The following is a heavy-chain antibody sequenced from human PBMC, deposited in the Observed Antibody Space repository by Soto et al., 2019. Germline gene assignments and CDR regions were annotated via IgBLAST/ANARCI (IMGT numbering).Heavy chain of an antibody. CDR3: ARGIDGAGDYYYYGMDV. J-gene: IGHJ6*02. Sequence: QVQLVQSGAEVKKPGASVKVSCKASGYTFTSYGISWVRQAPGQGLEWMGWISAYNGNTNYAQKLQGRVTMTTDTSXSXAYMELRSLRSDDTAVYYCARGIDGAGDYYYYGMDVWGQGTTVTVSS. CDR2: ISAYNGNT. CDR1: GYTFTSYG. D-gene: IGHD3-3*02. V-gene: IGHV1-18*01.